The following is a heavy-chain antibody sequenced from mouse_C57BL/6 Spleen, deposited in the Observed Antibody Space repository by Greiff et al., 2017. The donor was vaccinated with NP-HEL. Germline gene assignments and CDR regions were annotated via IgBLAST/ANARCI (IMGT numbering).Heavy chain of an antibody. CDR3: ARRGMDY. J-gene: IGHJ4*01. CDR2: IYPGDGDT. CDR1: GYAFSSSW. Sequence: QVQLKESGPELVKPGASVKISCKASGYAFSSSWMNWVKQRPGKGLEWIGRIYPGDGDTNYNGKFKGKATLTADKSSSTAYMQLSSLTSEDSAVYFCARRGMDYWGQGTSVTVSS. V-gene: IGHV1-82*01.